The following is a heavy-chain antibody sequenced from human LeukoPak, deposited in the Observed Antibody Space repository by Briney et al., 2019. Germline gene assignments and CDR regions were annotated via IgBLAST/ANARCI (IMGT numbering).Heavy chain of an antibody. CDR2: VSVNGGTT. J-gene: IGHJ4*02. Sequence: HPGGSLRLSCAASGFTLSSCALSWVRQAPGKGLEWVSTVSVNGGTTYYADSVKGRFTISRDNSKNTLYLQMNSLRAEDTAVYFCAKELHGSGNYAFDYWGQGTLVTVSS. V-gene: IGHV3-23*01. CDR1: GFTLSSCA. CDR3: AKELHGSGNYAFDY. D-gene: IGHD3-10*01.